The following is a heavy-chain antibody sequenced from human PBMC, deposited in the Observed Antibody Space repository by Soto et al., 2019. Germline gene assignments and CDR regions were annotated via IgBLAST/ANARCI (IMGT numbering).Heavy chain of an antibody. Sequence: PRGSLRLSCAASGFTCSNYGMHWVRQAPGKGLEWVAVISYDGSNKYYADSVKGRFTISRDNSKNTLYLQMNSLRAEDTAVYYCAKDLRGNYPYYFDYWGQGTLVTVSS. CDR3: AKDLRGNYPYYFDY. D-gene: IGHD1-26*01. CDR2: ISYDGSNK. J-gene: IGHJ4*02. V-gene: IGHV3-30*18. CDR1: GFTCSNYG.